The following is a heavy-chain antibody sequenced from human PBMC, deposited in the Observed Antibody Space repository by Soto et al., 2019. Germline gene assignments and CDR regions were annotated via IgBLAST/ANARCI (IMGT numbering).Heavy chain of an antibody. Sequence: SETLSLTCSVSCGSISSYYWSWIRQPPGKGLEWIAYIYYSVTSYNPSLKSRVSISLDTSKNQFSLKLSSVTAADTAVYYCARDDLDCSGGSCHLTGFDPWGQGTLVTVSS. CDR2: IYYSVT. CDR1: CGSISSYY. CDR3: ARDDLDCSGGSCHLTGFDP. D-gene: IGHD2-15*01. J-gene: IGHJ5*02. V-gene: IGHV4-59*01.